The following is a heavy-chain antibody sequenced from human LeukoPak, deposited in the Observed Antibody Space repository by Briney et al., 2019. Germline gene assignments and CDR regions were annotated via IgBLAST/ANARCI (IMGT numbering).Heavy chain of an antibody. V-gene: IGHV3-74*01. Sequence: GGSLRLSCAASGFTFSSYWMHWVRQAPGKGLVWVSRINSDGSTTSYADSVKGRFSISRFNAKETLYLQMNSLRVEDTAVYYCARGTDDIDIWGQGTLVTVSS. CDR1: GFTFSSYW. J-gene: IGHJ3*02. CDR2: INSDGSTT. CDR3: ARGTDDIDI. D-gene: IGHD3-9*01.